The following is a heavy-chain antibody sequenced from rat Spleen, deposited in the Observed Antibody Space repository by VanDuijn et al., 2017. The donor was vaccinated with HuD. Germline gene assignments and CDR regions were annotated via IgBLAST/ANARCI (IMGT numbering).Heavy chain of an antibody. CDR1: VFTFCDNY. CDR3: TRLYYSNWFAY. CDR2: ISHDGSST. D-gene: IGHD1-1*01. J-gene: IGHJ3*01. V-gene: IGHV5-29*01. Sequence: EVQLVESDGGLVQPGRPLKLSCAVSVFTFCDNYMAGVRQAPTKGLEWVATISHDGSSTYYRDPEKGRFTIYRDNAKSTLYLQMDSLRSEDTATYYCTRLYYSNWFAYWGQGTLVTVSS.